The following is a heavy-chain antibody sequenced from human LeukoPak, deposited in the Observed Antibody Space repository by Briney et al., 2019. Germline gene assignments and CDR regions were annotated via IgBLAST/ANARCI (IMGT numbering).Heavy chain of an antibody. CDR1: GFTFGDHH. J-gene: IGHJ4*02. D-gene: IGHD1-26*01. CDR3: GRIGSYWGVVY. Sequence: PGGSLRLSCAASGFTFGDHHMDWVRQAPGKGLEWVGRIRNKANSYTTEYAASVKGRFTISRDDSKNSLYLQMNSLKTEDTAVYYCGRIGSYWGVVYWGQGTLVTVSS. CDR2: IRNKANSYTT. V-gene: IGHV3-72*01.